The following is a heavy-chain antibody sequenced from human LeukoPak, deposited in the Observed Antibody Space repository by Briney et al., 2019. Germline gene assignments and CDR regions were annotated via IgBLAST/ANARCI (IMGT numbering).Heavy chain of an antibody. V-gene: IGHV3-30-3*02. CDR1: GFTFSSYA. CDR3: AITLGGPADY. J-gene: IGHJ4*02. Sequence: GGSLRLSCAASGFTFSSYAMHWVRQAPGKGLEWVAVISYDGSNKYYADSVKGRFTISRDNAKNSLYLQMNSLRAEDTAVYYCAITLGGPADYWGQGTLVTVSS. CDR2: ISYDGSNK. D-gene: IGHD3-16*01.